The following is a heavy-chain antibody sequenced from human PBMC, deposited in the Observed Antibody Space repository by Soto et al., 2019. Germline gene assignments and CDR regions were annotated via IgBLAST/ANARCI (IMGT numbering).Heavy chain of an antibody. J-gene: IGHJ6*02. CDR1: GYSFTSYA. V-gene: IGHV1-3*01. CDR3: ARGVEDIVVVLDVFGYYGMDV. D-gene: IGHD2-2*01. Sequence: ASVKVSCKASGYSFTSYAIYWVRQAPGQRLEWMGWINAGNGNTKYSQKLQGRVTFTGDTSASTAHMELSSLRSEDTAVYFCARGVEDIVVVLDVFGYYGMDVWGQGTTVTVSS. CDR2: INAGNGNT.